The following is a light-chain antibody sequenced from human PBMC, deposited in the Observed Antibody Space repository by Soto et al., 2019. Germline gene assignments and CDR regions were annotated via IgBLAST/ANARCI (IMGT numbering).Light chain of an antibody. J-gene: IGKJ3*01. Sequence: DIQMTQSPSSLSASVGDRVTVTCRAGQRISRYFNWYQKRPGKAPNLLTYSASSLQTGVPSRFSGSGSGTDFTLTITNLQPEDFATYYRQQSYNGPVTFGPGTKVDL. CDR3: QQSYNGPVT. CDR1: QRISRY. V-gene: IGKV1-39*01. CDR2: SAS.